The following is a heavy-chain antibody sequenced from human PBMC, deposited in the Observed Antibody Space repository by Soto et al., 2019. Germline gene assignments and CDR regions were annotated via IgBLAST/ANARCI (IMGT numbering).Heavy chain of an antibody. V-gene: IGHV4-30-4*01. D-gene: IGHD6-13*01. CDR3: ARVGIAAAGGWTAFDI. J-gene: IGHJ3*02. CDR2: IYYSGST. Sequence: SETLSLTCSVSGGSISSGYYYWSWIRQPPGKGLEWIGYIYYSGSTYYNPSLKSRVTISVDTSKNQFSLKLSSVTAADTAVYYCARVGIAAAGGWTAFDIWGQGTMVTVSS. CDR1: GGSISSGYYY.